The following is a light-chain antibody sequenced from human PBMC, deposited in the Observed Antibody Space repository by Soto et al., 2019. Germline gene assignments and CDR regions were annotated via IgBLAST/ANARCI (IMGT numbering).Light chain of an antibody. J-gene: IGLJ1*01. CDR1: ASDVGGYNY. Sequence: QSALTQPASVSGSPGQSITISCTETASDVGGYNYASGYQHHPGKAPKPMIYEATIRPSGVSNRFSGSKSGNTASLTISGLQAEDEADYYCSSYTSRSTLVFGTGTKLTVL. CDR3: SSYTSRSTLV. V-gene: IGLV2-14*01. CDR2: EAT.